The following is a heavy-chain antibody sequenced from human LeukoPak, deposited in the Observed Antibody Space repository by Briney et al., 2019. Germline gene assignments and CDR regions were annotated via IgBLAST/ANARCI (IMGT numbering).Heavy chain of an antibody. CDR1: GFTFSSYA. J-gene: IGHJ4*02. CDR3: AKDRTYYYDSSGYFKY. Sequence: GGSLRLSCAASGFTFSSYAMSWVRQAPGKGLEWVSAISGSGGSTYYADPVKGRFTISRDNSKNTLYLQMNSLRAEDTAVYYCAKDRTYYYDSSGYFKYWGQGTLVTVSS. V-gene: IGHV3-23*01. D-gene: IGHD3-22*01. CDR2: ISGSGGST.